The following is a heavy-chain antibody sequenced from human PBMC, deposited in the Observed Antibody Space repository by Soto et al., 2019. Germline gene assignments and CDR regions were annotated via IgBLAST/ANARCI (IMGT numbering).Heavy chain of an antibody. CDR2: IKEDGSEE. V-gene: IGHV3-7*03. Sequence: GGSLRLSCAASGFTFSSYWMNWVRQAPGGGLEWVANIKEDGSEETYVDSVEGRFTISRDNAKNSLDLQMNSLRAGDTAVYYCARGPLDYWGQGTLVTVSS. CDR3: ARGPLDY. CDR1: GFTFSSYW. J-gene: IGHJ4*02.